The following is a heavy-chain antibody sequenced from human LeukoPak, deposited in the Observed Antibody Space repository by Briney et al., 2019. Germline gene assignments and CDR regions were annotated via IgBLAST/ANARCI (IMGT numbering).Heavy chain of an antibody. CDR3: AREPGWDYWYFDL. CDR2: INTSGST. Sequence: SETLSLTCAVSGGSIGSYKWSWIRQPAGKGLEWTGLINTSGSTNYNPSLKSRVTMSVDTSKNQFSLKLHSVTAADTAVYYCAREPGWDYWYFDLWGRGTLVTVSS. CDR1: GGSIGSYK. V-gene: IGHV4-4*07. D-gene: IGHD1-26*01. J-gene: IGHJ2*01.